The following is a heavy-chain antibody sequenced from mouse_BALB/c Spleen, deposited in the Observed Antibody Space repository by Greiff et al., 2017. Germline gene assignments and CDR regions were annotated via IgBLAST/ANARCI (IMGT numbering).Heavy chain of an antibody. CDR1: GYSITSDYA. CDR3: AREGYFDY. Sequence: EVKVEESGPGLVKPSQSLSLTCTVTGYSITSDYAWNWIRQFPGNKLEWMGYISYSGSTSYNPSLKSRISITRDTSKNQFFLQLNSVTTEDTATYYCAREGYFDYWGQGTTLTVSS. CDR2: ISYSGST. V-gene: IGHV3-2*02. J-gene: IGHJ2*01.